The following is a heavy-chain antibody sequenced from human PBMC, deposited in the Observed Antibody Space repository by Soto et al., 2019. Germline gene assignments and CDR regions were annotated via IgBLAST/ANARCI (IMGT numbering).Heavy chain of an antibody. J-gene: IGHJ4*02. CDR1: GFTFDDNA. Sequence: GGSLRLSCAVSGFTFDDNAMHWVRQAPEKGLEWVSGINWKSDIGYADSVKSRFTISRDNAENSLYLQMNSLRAEDTALYYCAISQDRGGRTTFIYWGQGTQVTVSS. CDR2: INWKSDI. D-gene: IGHD3-16*01. CDR3: AISQDRGGRTTFIY. V-gene: IGHV3-9*01.